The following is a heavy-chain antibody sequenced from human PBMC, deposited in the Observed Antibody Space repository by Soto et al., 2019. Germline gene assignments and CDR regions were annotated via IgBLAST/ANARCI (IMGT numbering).Heavy chain of an antibody. CDR3: ARAVGDYSWYGSDYYGMDV. J-gene: IGHJ6*02. CDR2: INPNSGGT. V-gene: IGHV1-2*04. Sequence: ASVKVSCKASGYTFTGYYMHWVRQAPGQGLEWMGWINPNSGGTNYAQKFQGWVTMTRDTSISTAYMELSRLRSDDTAVYYCARAVGDYSWYGSDYYGMDVSGQGTTVTVSS. CDR1: GYTFTGYY. D-gene: IGHD6-13*01.